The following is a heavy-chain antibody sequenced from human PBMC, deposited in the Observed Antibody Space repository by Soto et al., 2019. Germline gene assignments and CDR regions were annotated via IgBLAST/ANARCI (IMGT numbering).Heavy chain of an antibody. CDR3: AKVKPNSDTSNYLDAFDI. CDR1: AFTFSNYA. CDR2: ISGSGGTT. Sequence: VPTGGSLRLSCATSAFTFSNYAMSWVRQAPGKGLEWVSGISGSGGTTYYADSVKGRFTISRDNSENTLYLQMDSLRAEDTAVYYFAKVKPNSDTSNYLDAFDIWGQGTMVTVSS. J-gene: IGHJ3*02. V-gene: IGHV3-23*01. D-gene: IGHD4-4*01.